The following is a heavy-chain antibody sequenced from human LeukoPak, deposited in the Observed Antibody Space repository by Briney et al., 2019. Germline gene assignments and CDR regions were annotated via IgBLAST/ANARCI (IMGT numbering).Heavy chain of an antibody. J-gene: IGHJ6*03. D-gene: IGHD3-3*01. CDR3: AIGGQPNYYYYYMDV. CDR2: IHHSGST. CDR1: GGSLSDYH. V-gene: IGHV4-34*01. Sequence: SETLSLTCGVNGGSLSDYHWSWIRQTPGKGLEWIGEIHHSGSTNYNPSLKSRVKMSIVTSKNQFSLNVTSVTAADTAVYYCAIGGQPNYYYYYMDVWGKGTTVTVSS.